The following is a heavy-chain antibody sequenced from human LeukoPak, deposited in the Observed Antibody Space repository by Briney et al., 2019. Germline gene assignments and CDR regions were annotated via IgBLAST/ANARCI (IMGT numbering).Heavy chain of an antibody. D-gene: IGHD3-10*01. V-gene: IGHV4-31*03. CDR3: ARDSSYDRSGYYYYGLDV. J-gene: IGHJ6*02. CDR2: IYYNGNT. Sequence: SETLSLTCTVSGGSTSSGGYYWSWIRQHPGKGLEWIGYIYYNGNTNYNPSLKSRLTISVDTSKNQLLLKLSSVTAADTAVYYCARDSSYDRSGYYYYGLDVWGQGTTVTVSS. CDR1: GGSTSSGGYY.